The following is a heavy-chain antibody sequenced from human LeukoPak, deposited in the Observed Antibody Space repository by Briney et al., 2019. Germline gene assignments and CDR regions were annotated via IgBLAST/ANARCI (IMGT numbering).Heavy chain of an antibody. CDR1: GFTFSTYW. D-gene: IGHD7-27*01. Sequence: GGSLRLSCAASGFTFSTYWMSWVRQAPGKGLEWVANIKQDGSEKYYVDSVKGRFTISRDNAKNSLYLQMSSLRAEDTAVYYCAKAGTKLGMLGAFDIWGQGTMVTVSS. CDR3: AKAGTKLGMLGAFDI. J-gene: IGHJ3*02. CDR2: IKQDGSEK. V-gene: IGHV3-7*01.